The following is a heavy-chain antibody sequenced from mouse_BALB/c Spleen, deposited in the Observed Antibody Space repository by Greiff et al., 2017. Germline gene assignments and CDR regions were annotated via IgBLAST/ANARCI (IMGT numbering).Heavy chain of an antibody. CDR1: GYAFSSYW. V-gene: IGHV1-80*01. CDR3: ARSGGYDAMYAMDY. D-gene: IGHD2-2*01. Sequence: VKLMESGAELVRPGSSVKISCKASGYAFSSYWMNWVKQRPGQGLEWIGQIYPGDGDTNYNGKFKGKATLTADKSSSTAYMQLSSLTSEDSAVYFCARSGGYDAMYAMDYWGQGTSVTVSS. CDR2: IYPGDGDT. J-gene: IGHJ4*01.